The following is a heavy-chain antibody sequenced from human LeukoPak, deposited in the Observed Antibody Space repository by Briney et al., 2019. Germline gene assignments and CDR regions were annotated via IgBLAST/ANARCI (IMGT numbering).Heavy chain of an antibody. Sequence: ASAKVSCKASGYTSTGYYMHWVRQAPGQGLEWMGWINPNSGGTNYAQKFQGRVTMTRDTSISTAYMELSRLRSDDTAVYYCARGAGAAMVTPDYWGQGTLVTVSS. J-gene: IGHJ4*02. D-gene: IGHD5-18*01. CDR2: INPNSGGT. V-gene: IGHV1-2*02. CDR1: GYTSTGYY. CDR3: ARGAGAAMVTPDY.